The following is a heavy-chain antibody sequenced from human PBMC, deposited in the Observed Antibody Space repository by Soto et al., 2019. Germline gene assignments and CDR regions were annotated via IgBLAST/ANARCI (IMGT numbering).Heavy chain of an antibody. CDR1: GGSFSGYY. D-gene: IGHD3-3*02. CDR3: APPSAISLPAFAY. V-gene: IGHV4-34*01. Sequence: QVQLQQWGAGLLRPSETLSLTCAVYGGSFSGYYWTWIRQPPGKRLEWIGEINHSGSTNYNPSLKSRLTVSIDPSKNHSSLKLTSATAADTAVYFCAPPSAISLPAFAYWGRGTLVTVSS. CDR2: INHSGST. J-gene: IGHJ4*02.